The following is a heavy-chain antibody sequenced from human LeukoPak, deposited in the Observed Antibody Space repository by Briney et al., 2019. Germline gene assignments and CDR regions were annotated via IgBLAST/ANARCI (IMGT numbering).Heavy chain of an antibody. CDR2: ISYDGSNK. D-gene: IGHD3-10*01. CDR1: GFTFSTYA. V-gene: IGHV3-30-3*01. CDR3: ARDYYYHSGSFDY. Sequence: GRSLRLSCAASGFTFSTYAMHWVRQVPGKGLEWVAVISYDGSNKYYADSVKGRFTISRDNSKNTLYLQMNSMRGEDTGVYYCARDYYYHSGSFDYWGQGTLVTVSS. J-gene: IGHJ4*02.